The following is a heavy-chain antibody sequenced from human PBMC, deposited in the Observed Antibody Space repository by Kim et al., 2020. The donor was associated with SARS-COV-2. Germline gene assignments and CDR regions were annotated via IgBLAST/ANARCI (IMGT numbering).Heavy chain of an antibody. CDR3: AKDAYGSGSYCPDY. V-gene: IGHV3-30*18. J-gene: IGHJ4*02. CDR1: GFTFSSYG. Sequence: GGSLRLSCAASGFTFSSYGMHWVRQAPGKGLEWVAVISYDGSNKYYADSVKGRFTISRDNSKNTLYLQMNSLRAEDTAVYYCAKDAYGSGSYCPDYWGQGTLVTVSS. CDR2: ISYDGSNK. D-gene: IGHD3-10*01.